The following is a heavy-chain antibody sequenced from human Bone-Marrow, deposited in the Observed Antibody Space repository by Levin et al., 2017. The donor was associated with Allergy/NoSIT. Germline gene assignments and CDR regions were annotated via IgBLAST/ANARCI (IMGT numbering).Heavy chain of an antibody. CDR2: ISWDGGSI. Sequence: PGGSLRLSCAASGFIFDDYAMFWVRQAPGKGLEWVSLISWDGGSIYYADSVKGRFTISRDNRKNSLYLQMNSLRSEDTAFYYCAKDLYVGTTVTSGPDSWGQGTLVTVS. J-gene: IGHJ4*02. CDR3: AKDLYVGTTVTSGPDS. D-gene: IGHD4-17*01. V-gene: IGHV3-43*01. CDR1: GFIFDDYA.